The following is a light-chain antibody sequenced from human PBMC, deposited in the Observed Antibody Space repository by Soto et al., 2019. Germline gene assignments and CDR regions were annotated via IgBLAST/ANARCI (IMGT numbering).Light chain of an antibody. CDR2: GAS. CDR1: QTIRSNY. J-gene: IGKJ1*01. V-gene: IGKV3-20*01. Sequence: ETVLTQSPGTLSLSPGERATLSCRASQTIRSNYLAWYRQTPGQAPRLLIYGASNRATGIADRFSGSGSGTDFTLIISRLESVDFVLYYFQLYGIAPWTFGQGTNVEIK. CDR3: QLYGIAPWT.